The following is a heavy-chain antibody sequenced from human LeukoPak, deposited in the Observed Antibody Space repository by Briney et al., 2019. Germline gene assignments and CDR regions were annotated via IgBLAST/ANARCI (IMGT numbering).Heavy chain of an antibody. V-gene: IGHV3-30*02. Sequence: GGSLRLSCAASGFTFSSYGMHWVRQAPGKGLEWVALIRYDGSNKYYADSVKGRFTISRDNSKNTLYLQMNSLRAEDTAVYYCAKTYGDYAFSYYMDVWGKGTTVTLSS. CDR1: GFTFSSYG. CDR2: IRYDGSNK. CDR3: AKTYGDYAFSYYMDV. D-gene: IGHD4-17*01. J-gene: IGHJ6*03.